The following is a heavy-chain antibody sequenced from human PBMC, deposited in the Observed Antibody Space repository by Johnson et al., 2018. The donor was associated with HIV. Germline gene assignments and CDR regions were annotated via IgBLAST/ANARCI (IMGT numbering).Heavy chain of an antibody. Sequence: QVQLVESGGGLVKPGGSLRLSCAASGFTVTKAWMNWVRQAPGKGLEWVAVISYGGNKQYYVDSVEGRFTISRDNSKDTLYLQMNNLTIEDTAVYYCASPGTVVTGLAFDIWGQGTMVTVSS. CDR2: ISYGGNKQ. V-gene: IGHV3-30-3*01. D-gene: IGHD4-23*01. J-gene: IGHJ3*02. CDR3: ASPGTVVTGLAFDI. CDR1: GFTVTKAW.